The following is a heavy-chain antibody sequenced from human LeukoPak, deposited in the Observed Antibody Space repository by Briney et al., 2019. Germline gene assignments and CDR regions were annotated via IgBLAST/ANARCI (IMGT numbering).Heavy chain of an antibody. D-gene: IGHD6-13*01. CDR3: ARDKIAAAGGFDWFDP. V-gene: IGHV4-34*01. J-gene: IGHJ5*02. CDR2: INHSGST. Sequence: PSETLSLTCAVYGGSFSGYYWSWIRQPPGKGPEWIGEINHSGSTNYNPSLKSRVTISVDTSKNQFSLKLSSVTAADTAVYYCARDKIAAAGGFDWFDPWGQGTLVTVSS. CDR1: GGSFSGYY.